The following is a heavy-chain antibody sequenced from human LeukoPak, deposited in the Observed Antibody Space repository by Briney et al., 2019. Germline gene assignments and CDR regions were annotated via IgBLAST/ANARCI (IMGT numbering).Heavy chain of an antibody. Sequence: SETLSLTCSVSGNSIMSGYYWGWIRQSPGKGLEWIGCLFDGGSSYYNPSLKSRVTIPIDTSKNQFSLKLSSVTAADTAVYYCARRPYCSGGSCYSGRWFDPWGQGTLVTVSS. V-gene: IGHV4-38-2*02. CDR1: GNSIMSGYY. J-gene: IGHJ5*02. CDR2: LFDGGSS. D-gene: IGHD2-15*01. CDR3: ARRPYCSGGSCYSGRWFDP.